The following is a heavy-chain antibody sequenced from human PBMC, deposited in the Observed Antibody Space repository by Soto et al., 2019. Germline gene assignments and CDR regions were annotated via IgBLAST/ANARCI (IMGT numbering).Heavy chain of an antibody. V-gene: IGHV4-30-4*01. Sequence: QGQLQESCPGVVRPSQTLSHTCNVSGASISSGDHYWTWIGQPPGKGLEWIVYIYYSGSTFYNPRLYGRVTWSIDISKSHFSLNMKSVTAQATAVYCFASSQVKAACDFWCQGKMASVSS. CDR3: ASSQVKAACDF. J-gene: IGHJ3*01. D-gene: IGHD3-10*01. CDR1: GASISSGDHY. CDR2: IYYSGST.